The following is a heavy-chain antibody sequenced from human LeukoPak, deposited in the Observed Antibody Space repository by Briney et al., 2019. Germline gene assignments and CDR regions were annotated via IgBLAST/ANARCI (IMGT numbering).Heavy chain of an antibody. D-gene: IGHD6-13*01. CDR2: IYHSGST. CDR1: GYSISSGYY. J-gene: IGHJ3*02. Sequence: SSGTLSLTCAVSGYSISSGYYWGWIRQPPGKGLEWIGSIYHSGSTYFNPSLKSRVTISVDTSKNQFSLTLSSVTAADTAVYFCARVSASGTALDTFHIWGQGTMVTVSS. V-gene: IGHV4-38-2*01. CDR3: ARVSASGTALDTFHI.